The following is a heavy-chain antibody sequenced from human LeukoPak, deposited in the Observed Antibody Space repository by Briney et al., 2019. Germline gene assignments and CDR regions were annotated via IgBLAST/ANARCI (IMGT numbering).Heavy chain of an antibody. CDR2: ISSSGNTI. D-gene: IGHD6-13*01. CDR1: GFTFSSYS. J-gene: IGHJ4*02. V-gene: IGHV3-48*04. Sequence: GGSLRLSCAASGFTFSSYSMNWVRQAPGKGLEWVSYISSSGNTIYYADSVKGRFTISRDNAKNSLYLQMNSLRAEDTAVYYCANLAAAATEDYWGQGTLVTVSS. CDR3: ANLAAAATEDY.